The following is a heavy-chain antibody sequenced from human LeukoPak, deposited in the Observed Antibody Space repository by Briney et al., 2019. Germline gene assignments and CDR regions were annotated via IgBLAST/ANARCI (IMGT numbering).Heavy chain of an antibody. V-gene: IGHV4-39*02. CDR3: AREDYSNSAFDI. Sequence: PSETLSLTCAVSGGSISSISSNNWAWIRQPPGKGLELIAAIHYTGSTYYNPSFMSRVTISVDTSKNQFSLKLNSLTATDTAVYYCAREDYSNSAFDIWGQGTMVTVSS. J-gene: IGHJ3*02. CDR2: IHYTGST. D-gene: IGHD4-11*01. CDR1: GGSISSISSNN.